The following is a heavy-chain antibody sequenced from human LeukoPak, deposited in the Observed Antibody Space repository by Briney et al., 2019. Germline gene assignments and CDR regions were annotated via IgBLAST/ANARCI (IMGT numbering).Heavy chain of an antibody. Sequence: SETLSLTCAVYGGSFSGYYWSWIRQPPGKGLEWIGEINHRGSTNYNPSLKSRVTISVDTSKNQFSLKLSSVTAADTAVYYCARGRGLWGSYRYPFDYWGQGTLVTVSS. CDR2: INHRGST. CDR3: ARGRGLWGSYRYPFDY. D-gene: IGHD3-16*02. J-gene: IGHJ4*02. CDR1: GGSFSGYY. V-gene: IGHV4-34*01.